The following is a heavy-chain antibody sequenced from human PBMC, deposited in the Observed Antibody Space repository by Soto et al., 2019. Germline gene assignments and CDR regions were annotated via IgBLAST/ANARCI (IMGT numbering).Heavy chain of an antibody. Sequence: PLLPLRLSRAAAGGTCINFGSRRVLKDPGKGLEWVAVISYDGSNKYYADSVKGRFTISRDNSKNTLYLQMNSLRAEDTAVYYCARSLTERYYDSSGYYPHFDYRGQGTLVTVSS. V-gene: IGHV3-30-3*01. CDR2: ISYDGSNK. J-gene: IGHJ4*02. CDR3: ARSLTERYYDSSGYYPHFDY. CDR1: GGTCINFG. D-gene: IGHD3-22*01.